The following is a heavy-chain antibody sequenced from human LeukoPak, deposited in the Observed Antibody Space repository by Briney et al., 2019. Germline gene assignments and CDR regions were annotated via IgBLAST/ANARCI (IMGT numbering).Heavy chain of an antibody. V-gene: IGHV3-66*02. Sequence: GGSLRLSCAVSGFTDSSNYMSWVRQAPGKGLEWVSVIYSGGSAYYTDSVKGRFTFSRDNSKNTLYLQMNRLRPEDTALYYCARDLGSSGSYFDYWGQGTLVTVSS. J-gene: IGHJ4*02. D-gene: IGHD6-19*01. CDR3: ARDLGSSGSYFDY. CDR1: GFTDSSNY. CDR2: IYSGGSA.